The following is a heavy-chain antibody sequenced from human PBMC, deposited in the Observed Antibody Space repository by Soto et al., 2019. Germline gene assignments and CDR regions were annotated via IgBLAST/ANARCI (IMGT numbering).Heavy chain of an antibody. CDR1: GYTFTSYD. J-gene: IGHJ6*03. Sequence: ASVKVSCKASGYTFTSYDINWVRQATGQGLEWMGWMNPNSGNTGYAQKFQGRDNITRNTSISTTYMEMNSLRSEDTALYYCARGHEYRTYYYYYYMDVWGKGTTVTVSS. D-gene: IGHD5-18*01. V-gene: IGHV1-8*01. CDR2: MNPNSGNT. CDR3: ARGHEYRTYYYYYYMDV.